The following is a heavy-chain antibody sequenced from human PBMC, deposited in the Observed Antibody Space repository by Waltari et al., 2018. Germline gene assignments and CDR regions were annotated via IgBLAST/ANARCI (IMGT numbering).Heavy chain of an antibody. CDR1: GYSISSGYY. D-gene: IGHD6-13*01. V-gene: IGHV4-38-2*01. CDR2: IYHSGST. CDR3: ARLGQLAGPNRYYFDY. Sequence: QVQLQESGPGLVKPSETLSLTCAVSGYSISSGYYWGWIRQPPGKGLEWIGSIYHSGSTYYNPSLKSRVTISGDTSKNQFSLKLSSVTAADTAVYYCARLGQLAGPNRYYFDYWGQGTLVTVSS. J-gene: IGHJ4*02.